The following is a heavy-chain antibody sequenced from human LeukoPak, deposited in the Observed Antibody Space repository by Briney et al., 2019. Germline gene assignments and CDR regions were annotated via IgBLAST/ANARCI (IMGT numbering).Heavy chain of an antibody. V-gene: IGHV3-33*01. CDR3: ARDPRGAAPDAFDI. J-gene: IGHJ3*02. D-gene: IGHD6-13*01. CDR1: GFTFSTHG. CDR2: IWFDGSNK. Sequence: PGGSLRLSCVTSGFTFSTHGMHWVRQAPGKGLEWVAVIWFDGSNKYYADSVKGRFTISRDNAKNSLYLQMNSLRAEDTAVYYCARDPRGAAPDAFDIWGQGTMVTVSS.